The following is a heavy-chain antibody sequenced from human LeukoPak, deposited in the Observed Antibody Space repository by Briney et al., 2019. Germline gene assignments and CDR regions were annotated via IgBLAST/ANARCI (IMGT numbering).Heavy chain of an antibody. J-gene: IGHJ3*02. CDR1: GGSIISSSYY. V-gene: IGHV4-61*09. CDR3: ARYIVSYPHDAFDI. D-gene: IGHD1-26*01. Sequence: SQTLSLTCTVSGGSIISSSYYWSRIRQPAGKGLEWIGHIYPSGNTNYNPSLKSRVTISVDTSKNQFSLKLSSVTAADTAFYYCARYIVSYPHDAFDIWGQGTMVTDSS. CDR2: IYPSGNT.